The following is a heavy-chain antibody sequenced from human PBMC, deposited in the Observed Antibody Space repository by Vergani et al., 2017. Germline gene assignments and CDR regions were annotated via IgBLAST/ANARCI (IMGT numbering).Heavy chain of an antibody. J-gene: IGHJ4*02. CDR3: ARWGTYYYDSSGYYSYDY. Sequence: EVQLVQSGAEVKQPGESLRISCKGSGYSFTSYWISWVRQMPGKGLEWMGRIDPSDSYTNYSPSFQVHVTISADKSISTAYLQWSSLKASDTAMYYCARWGTYYYDSSGYYSYDYWGQGTLVTVSS. CDR2: IDPSDSYT. CDR1: GYSFTSYW. V-gene: IGHV5-10-1*03. D-gene: IGHD3-22*01.